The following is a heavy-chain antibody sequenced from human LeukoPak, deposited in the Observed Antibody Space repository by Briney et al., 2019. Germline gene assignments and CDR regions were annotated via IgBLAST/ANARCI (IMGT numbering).Heavy chain of an antibody. CDR2: IRYDGSNK. Sequence: AGGSLRLSCAASGFTFSSYGMHWVRQAPGKGLEWVAFIRYDGSNKYYADSVKGRFTISRDNSKNTLYLQMNSLRAEDTAVYYCAKDRTRAFDIWGQGTMVTVPS. CDR3: AKDRTRAFDI. V-gene: IGHV3-30*02. CDR1: GFTFSSYG. J-gene: IGHJ3*02.